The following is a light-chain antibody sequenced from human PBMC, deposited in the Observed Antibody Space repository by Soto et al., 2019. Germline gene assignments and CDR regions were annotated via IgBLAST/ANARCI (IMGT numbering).Light chain of an antibody. CDR1: QSVGSRW. CDR2: GGS. J-gene: IGKJ1*01. V-gene: IGKV3-20*01. CDR3: QQYYSSRT. Sequence: EIVLTQSPGTVSLSPGERATLSCRASQSVGSRWLAWYQQKPGQAPRVLIYGGSNRATGIPDRSSGSGSGTDFTLTISRLEPEDFAVYYCQQYYSSRTFGQGTKVEMK.